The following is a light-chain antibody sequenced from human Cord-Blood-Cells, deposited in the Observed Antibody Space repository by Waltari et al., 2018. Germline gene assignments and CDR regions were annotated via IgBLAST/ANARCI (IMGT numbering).Light chain of an antibody. CDR2: EVS. CDR1: SSDVAGYNY. CDR3: SSYAGSNNYV. J-gene: IGLJ1*01. Sequence: QSALTQPPSASGSPGQSVTISCTGTSSDVAGYNYVPWYQQHPGKAPKLMIYEVSKRPSGVPDRFSGSKSGNTASLTVSGLQAEDEADYYCSSYAGSNNYVFGTGTKVTVL. V-gene: IGLV2-8*01.